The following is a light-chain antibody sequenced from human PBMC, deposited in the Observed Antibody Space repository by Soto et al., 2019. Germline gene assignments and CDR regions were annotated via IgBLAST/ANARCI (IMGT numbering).Light chain of an antibody. V-gene: IGKV3-20*01. J-gene: IGKJ4*01. CDR3: QQYDRSPLT. Sequence: EIVLTQSPGTLSLSPGERATLSCRASQSVSSTYLAWYQQKPGQAPRLLIYGASSRATGIPDRFSGSGSGTDFTLTINRLEHEDFAVYYCQQYDRSPLTFGGGTKVEIK. CDR1: QSVSSTY. CDR2: GAS.